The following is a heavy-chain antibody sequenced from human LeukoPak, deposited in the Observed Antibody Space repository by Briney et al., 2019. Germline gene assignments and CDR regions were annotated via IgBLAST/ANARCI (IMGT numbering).Heavy chain of an antibody. CDR3: ARGEEQWLEWYFDL. D-gene: IGHD6-19*01. CDR1: GGSFSGYY. CDR2: INHSGST. J-gene: IGHJ2*01. V-gene: IGHV4-34*01. Sequence: SETLSLTCAVYGGSFSGYYWSWIRQPPGKGLEWIGEINHSGSTNYNPSLKSRVTISVDTSKNQFSLKLSSVTTADTAVYHCARGEEQWLEWYFDLWGRGTLVTVSS.